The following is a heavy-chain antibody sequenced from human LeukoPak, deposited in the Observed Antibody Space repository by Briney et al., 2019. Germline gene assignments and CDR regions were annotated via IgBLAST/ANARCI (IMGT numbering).Heavy chain of an antibody. CDR1: GYTFTGYY. V-gene: IGHV1-2*02. J-gene: IGHJ4*02. CDR3: ARDVGYRSSTSCYYFDY. D-gene: IGHD2-2*03. Sequence: ASVKVSCKASGYTFTGYYMHWVRQAPGQGLEWMGWINPNSGGTNYAQKFQGRVTMTRDTSISTAYMELSRLRSDDTAVYYCARDVGYRSSTSCYYFDYWGQGTLVTVSS. CDR2: INPNSGGT.